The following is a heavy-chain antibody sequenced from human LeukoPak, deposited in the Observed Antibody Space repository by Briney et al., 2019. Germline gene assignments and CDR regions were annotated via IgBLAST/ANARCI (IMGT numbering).Heavy chain of an antibody. CDR3: AREGITIFGVVIIPVVDY. Sequence: GGSLRLSCAASGFTFDDYAMHWVRQAPGKGLEWVSGISWNSGSIGYADSVKGRFTISRDNAKNSLYLQMNSLRPEDTAVYYCAREGITIFGVVIIPVVDYWGQGTLVTVSS. CDR1: GFTFDDYA. V-gene: IGHV3-9*01. J-gene: IGHJ4*02. D-gene: IGHD3-3*01. CDR2: ISWNSGSI.